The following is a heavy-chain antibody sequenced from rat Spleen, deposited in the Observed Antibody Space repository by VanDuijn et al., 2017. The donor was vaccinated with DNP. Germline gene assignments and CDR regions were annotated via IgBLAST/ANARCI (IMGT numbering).Heavy chain of an antibody. CDR3: VKDSTYFFDY. D-gene: IGHD1-6*01. CDR2: IKPDGGGA. CDR1: GFPFNNYW. J-gene: IGHJ4*01. V-gene: IGHV5-58*01. Sequence: EVELVETGGGLVQPGRSLKLSCVTSGFPFNNYWMYWIRRAPGKGLEWVASIKPDGGGADYSDSVKGRFTISRDNAESTGYLLMNSLRSEDTATYYCVKDSTYFFDYWGQGTSVTVSS.